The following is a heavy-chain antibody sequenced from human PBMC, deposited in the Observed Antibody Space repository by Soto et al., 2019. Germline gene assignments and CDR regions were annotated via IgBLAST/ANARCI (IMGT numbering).Heavy chain of an antibody. D-gene: IGHD6-25*01. V-gene: IGHV1-3*01. CDR2: INPDNGKT. CDR3: ARYLGSGGPRANDAFDD. J-gene: IGHJ3*01. CDR1: GFSFSDNL. Sequence: QVQLVQSGAEVRKPGATVNISCRASGFSFSDNLINWLRHAPGQIPEGMGWINPDNGKTRYSQTFEGRVTISRHSSASIAYVEVSVVTSEFRAVYSCARYLGSGGPRANDAFDDWGQGTMVTVSS.